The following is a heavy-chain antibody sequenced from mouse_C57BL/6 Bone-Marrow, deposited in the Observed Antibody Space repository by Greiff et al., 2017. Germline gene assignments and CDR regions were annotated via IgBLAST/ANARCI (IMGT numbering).Heavy chain of an antibody. CDR1: GYTFTSYG. Sequence: VQLQQSGAELARPGASVKLSCKASGYTFTSYGISWVKQRTGQGLEWIGEIYPRSGNTYYNEKFKGKATLTADKSSSTAYMGLRSLTSEDSAVYFCARLRYYGSSYAGYWGQGTTLTVSS. V-gene: IGHV1-81*01. D-gene: IGHD1-1*01. J-gene: IGHJ2*01. CDR3: ARLRYYGSSYAGY. CDR2: IYPRSGNT.